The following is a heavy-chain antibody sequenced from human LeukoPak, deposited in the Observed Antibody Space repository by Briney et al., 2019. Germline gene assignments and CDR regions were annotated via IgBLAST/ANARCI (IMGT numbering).Heavy chain of an antibody. CDR2: TYYSGST. D-gene: IGHD4-17*01. CDR1: GGSISSYY. V-gene: IGHV4-59*08. Sequence: SETLSLTCTVSGGSISSYYWSWIRQPPGKGLEWIGYTYYSGSTNYNPSLKSRVTISVDTSKNQFSLKLSSVTAADTAVYYCARRTTYRDAFDIWGQGTMVTVSS. J-gene: IGHJ3*02. CDR3: ARRTTYRDAFDI.